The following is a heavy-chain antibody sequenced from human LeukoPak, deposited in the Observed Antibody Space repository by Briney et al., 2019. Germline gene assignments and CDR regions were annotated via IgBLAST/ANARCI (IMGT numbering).Heavy chain of an antibody. D-gene: IGHD3-10*01. Sequence: PGGSLRLSCAGSGFTFSRYSMNWVRQAPGKGLEWVSAISGSGGSTYYADSVKGRFTISRDNSKNTLYLQMNSLRAEDTAVYYCAKARVLIVGLAFDIWGQGTMVTVSS. CDR2: ISGSGGST. V-gene: IGHV3-23*01. CDR1: GFTFSRYS. CDR3: AKARVLIVGLAFDI. J-gene: IGHJ3*02.